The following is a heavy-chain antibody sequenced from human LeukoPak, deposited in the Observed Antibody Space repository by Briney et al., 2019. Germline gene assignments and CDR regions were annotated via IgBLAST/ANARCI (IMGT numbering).Heavy chain of an antibody. Sequence: ASVKVSCKASGYTFTGYYMHWVRQAPGQGLEWMGWINPNSGGTNYAQKFQGRVTMTRDTSISTAYMELSRLRSDDTAVYYCARAPLGYCSGGSCRAYYYYYYMDVWGKGTTVTVSS. V-gene: IGHV1-2*02. J-gene: IGHJ6*03. CDR1: GYTFTGYY. CDR3: ARAPLGYCSGGSCRAYYYYYYMDV. D-gene: IGHD2-15*01. CDR2: INPNSGGT.